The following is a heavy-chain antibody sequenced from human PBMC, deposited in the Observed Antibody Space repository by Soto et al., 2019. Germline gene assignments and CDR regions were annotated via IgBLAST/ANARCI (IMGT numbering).Heavy chain of an antibody. J-gene: IGHJ6*03. CDR2: ISGSGGST. CDR1: GFTFSSYA. D-gene: IGHD4-4*01. CDR3: AKPSYINYLTYYYYYMDF. V-gene: IGHV3-23*01. Sequence: GGSLRLSCAASGFTFSSYAMSWVRQAPGKGLEWVSAISGSGGSTYYADSVKGRFTISRDNSKNTLYLQMNSLRAEDTAVYYCAKPSYINYLTYYYYYMDFWGKGTTVTVPS.